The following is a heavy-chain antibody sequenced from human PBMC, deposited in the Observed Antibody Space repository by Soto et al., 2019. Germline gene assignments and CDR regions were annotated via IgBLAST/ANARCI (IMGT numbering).Heavy chain of an antibody. J-gene: IGHJ4*02. Sequence: QVQLVQSGAEVKKPGSSVKVSCKASGGTFSSYTISWVRQAPGQGLEWMGRIIPILGIANYAQKIQGRDTITADKPTNKAHMEVSRQRYEDRAEYYCQRGRGIQLSGGDYWGQGTLVTVSS. CDR3: QRGRGIQLSGGDY. CDR2: IIPILGIA. CDR1: GGTFSSYT. V-gene: IGHV1-69*02. D-gene: IGHD5-18*01.